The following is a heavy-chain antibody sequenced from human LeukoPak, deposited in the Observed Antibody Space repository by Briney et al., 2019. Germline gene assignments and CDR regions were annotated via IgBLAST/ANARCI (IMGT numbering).Heavy chain of an antibody. V-gene: IGHV3-74*01. CDR3: ARDDHGDRPIDY. J-gene: IGHJ4*02. CDR2: IDSDGSST. CDR1: GFTFSSYW. D-gene: IGHD4-17*01. Sequence: PGGSLRLSCAASGFTFSSYWMHWVRQAPGKGLVWVSRIDSDGSSTSYADSVKGQFAISRDNAKNTLYLQVNSLRVEDTAVYYCARDDHGDRPIDYWGQGTLVTVSS.